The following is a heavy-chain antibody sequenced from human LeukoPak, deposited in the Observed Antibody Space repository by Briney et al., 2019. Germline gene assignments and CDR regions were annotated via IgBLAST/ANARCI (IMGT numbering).Heavy chain of an antibody. CDR1: GFTFSTYN. D-gene: IGHD1-20*01. CDR3: ARGYNWNEPYSYYMDV. CDR2: IGGNTNYI. V-gene: IGHV3-21*01. Sequence: GGSLRLSCAASGFTFSTYNMNWVRQAPGKGLEWVSSIGGNTNYIYYADSLKGRFTISRDNAKNSLHLQMNSLRAEDTAIYYCARGYNWNEPYSYYMDVWGKGTTVTVSS. J-gene: IGHJ6*03.